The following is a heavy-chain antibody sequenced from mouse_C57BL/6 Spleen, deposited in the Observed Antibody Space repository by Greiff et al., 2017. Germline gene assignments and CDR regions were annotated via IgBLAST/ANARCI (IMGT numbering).Heavy chain of an antibody. D-gene: IGHD4-1*01. Sequence: EVKVVESGGGLVKPGGSLKLSCAASGFTFSSYAMSWVRQTPEKRLEWVATISDGGSYTYYPDNVKGRFTISRDNAKNNLYLQMSHLKSEDTAMYYCARDVGNWGYAMDYWGQGTSVTVSS. CDR1: GFTFSSYA. V-gene: IGHV5-4*01. CDR2: ISDGGSYT. CDR3: ARDVGNWGYAMDY. J-gene: IGHJ4*01.